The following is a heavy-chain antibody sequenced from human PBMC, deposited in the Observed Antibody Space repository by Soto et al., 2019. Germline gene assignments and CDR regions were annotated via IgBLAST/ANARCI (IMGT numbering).Heavy chain of an antibody. CDR3: AKDSGASPVVLLWFKDYYGMDV. CDR2: ISYDGSNK. J-gene: IGHJ6*02. D-gene: IGHD3-10*01. V-gene: IGHV3-30*18. Sequence: GGSLRLSCAASGFTFSSYGMHWVRQAPGKGLEWVAVISYDGSNKYYADSVKGRFTISRDNSKNTLYLQMNSLRAEDTAVYYCAKDSGASPVVLLWFKDYYGMDVWGQGTTVTVSS. CDR1: GFTFSSYG.